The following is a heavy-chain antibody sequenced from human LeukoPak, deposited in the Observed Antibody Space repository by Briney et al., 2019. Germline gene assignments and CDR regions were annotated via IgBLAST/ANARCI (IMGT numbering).Heavy chain of an antibody. CDR1: GFIFTSFG. CDR2: IRNDGSDK. V-gene: IGHV3-30*02. D-gene: IGHD3-22*01. CDR3: AKDWGKYYYDSSGYLHY. J-gene: IGHJ4*02. Sequence: PGGSLRLSCAASGFIFTSFGMHWVRQTPGKGLEWVSFIRNDGSDKWYADSVKGRFTISRDNSKNTLYLQMNSLRAEDTAVYYCAKDWGKYYYDSSGYLHYWGQGTLVTVSS.